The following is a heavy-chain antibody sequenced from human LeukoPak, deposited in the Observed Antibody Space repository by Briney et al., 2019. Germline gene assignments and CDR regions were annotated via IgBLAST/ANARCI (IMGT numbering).Heavy chain of an antibody. V-gene: IGHV3-30*18. CDR1: GFTFSSYG. J-gene: IGHJ4*02. CDR2: ISPDESNK. D-gene: IGHD3-16*01. CDR3: AKLDYDFVWGGRDF. Sequence: GGSLRLSCAVSGFTFSSYGMHWARQAPGKGLEWVAVISPDESNKYYADSIQGRFSISRDNSKKMLYLQMNSLRLDDTAVYYCAKLDYDFVWGGRDFWGQGTLVTVSS.